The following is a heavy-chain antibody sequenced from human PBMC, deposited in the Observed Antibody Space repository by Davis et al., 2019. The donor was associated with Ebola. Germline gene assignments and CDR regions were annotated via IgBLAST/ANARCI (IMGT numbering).Heavy chain of an antibody. V-gene: IGHV3-23*01. CDR1: GFLFSSYA. CDR2: ISASGGAT. J-gene: IGHJ4*02. D-gene: IGHD3-10*01. CDR3: AKDLTSYYGSGDFFDY. Sequence: GESLKISCAASGFLFSSYAMSWVRQAPGRGLEWVSSISASGGATFYADSVKGRIAMSRDNSNDTLYLRMNNLRAEDTAIYYCAKDLTSYYGSGDFFDYWGQGILVTVSS.